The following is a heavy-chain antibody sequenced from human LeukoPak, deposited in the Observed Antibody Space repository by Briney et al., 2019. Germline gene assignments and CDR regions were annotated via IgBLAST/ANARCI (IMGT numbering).Heavy chain of an antibody. CDR1: VGTFISCA. CDR3: ARDRDTGYYDSLKPHYYMDV. CDR2: IIPIFGTA. J-gene: IGHJ6*03. D-gene: IGHD3-3*01. Sequence: SVTVSFMASVGTFISCAISWVRQAPGQGLEWMGRIIPIFGTANYSQKFQGRVTITADKSTSTAYMELSSLRSEDTAVYYCARDRDTGYYDSLKPHYYMDVWGKGTTVTVSS. V-gene: IGHV1-69*06.